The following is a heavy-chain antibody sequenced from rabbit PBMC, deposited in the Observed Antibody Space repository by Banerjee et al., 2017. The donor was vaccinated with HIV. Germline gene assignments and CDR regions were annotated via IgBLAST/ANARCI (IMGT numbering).Heavy chain of an antibody. Sequence: QLVESGGGLVQPGGSLKLACKASGFDFNSYYMSWVRQAPGKGLEWIGTIHAATGRTYYASWVNGRFTISSDNAQNTLYLQLNSLTAADTATYFCARGWATMTVNYFNLWGPGTLVTVS. CDR3: ARGWATMTVNYFNL. V-gene: IGHV1S7*01. D-gene: IGHD2-1*01. J-gene: IGHJ4*01. CDR2: IHAATGRT. CDR1: GFDFNSYY.